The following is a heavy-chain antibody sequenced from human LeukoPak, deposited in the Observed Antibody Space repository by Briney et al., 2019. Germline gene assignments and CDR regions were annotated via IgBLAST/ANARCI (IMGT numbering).Heavy chain of an antibody. V-gene: IGHV3-30-3*01. CDR2: ISYDGSNK. D-gene: IGHD2-2*01. CDR3: ARGDVRGYCSSTSCYADSGSFDQDY. Sequence: GGSLRLSCAASGFTFSSYAMPWVRQAPGKGLEWVAVISYDGSNKYYADSVKGRFTISRDNSKNTLYLQMNSLRAEDTAVYCCARGDVRGYCSSTSCYADSGSFDQDYWGQGTLVTVSS. J-gene: IGHJ4*02. CDR1: GFTFSSYA.